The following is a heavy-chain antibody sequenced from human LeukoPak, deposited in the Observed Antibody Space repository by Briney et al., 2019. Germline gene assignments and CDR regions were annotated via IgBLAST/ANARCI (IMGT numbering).Heavy chain of an antibody. CDR2: MNPNSGNT. V-gene: IGHV1-8*01. J-gene: IGHJ4*02. CDR3: ARGGVRTTGTTSDGFDY. CDR1: GYTFTSYD. Sequence: ASVTVSCKASGYTFTSYDINWVRQATGQGLEWMGWMNPNSGNTGYAQKFQGRVTMTRNTSISTAYMELSSLRSEDTAVYYCARGGVRTTGTTSDGFDYWGQGTLVTVSS. D-gene: IGHD1-1*01.